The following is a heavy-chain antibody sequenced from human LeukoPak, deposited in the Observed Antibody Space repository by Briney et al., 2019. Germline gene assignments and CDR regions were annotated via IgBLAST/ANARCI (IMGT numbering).Heavy chain of an antibody. CDR2: ISSSGSTI. CDR3: AREGFLEWSYGMDV. Sequence: GGSLRLSCAASGFTFSDYYMSWIRQAPGKGLEWVSYISSSGSTIYYADSVKGRFTISRDNAKDSLYLQMNSLRAEDTAVYYCAREGFLEWSYGMDVWGQGTTVTVSS. V-gene: IGHV3-11*01. CDR1: GFTFSDYY. D-gene: IGHD3-3*01. J-gene: IGHJ6*02.